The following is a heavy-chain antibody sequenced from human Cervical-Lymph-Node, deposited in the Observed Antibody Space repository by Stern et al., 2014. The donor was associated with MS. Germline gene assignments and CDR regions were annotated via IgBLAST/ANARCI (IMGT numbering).Heavy chain of an antibody. J-gene: IGHJ4*02. Sequence: VTLRESGPALVKPTQTLTLTCTFSGFSLSTSGMRVSWIRQPPGKALEWLASIGWDDDKFYSTSLKTRLTISKDTSKNQVVLTMTNMDPVDTATYYCARSPPYYEFWNDYYYFDYWGQGTLVAVSS. CDR3: ARSPPYYEFWNDYYYFDY. V-gene: IGHV2-70*04. CDR2: IGWDDDK. D-gene: IGHD3-3*01. CDR1: GFSLSTSGMR.